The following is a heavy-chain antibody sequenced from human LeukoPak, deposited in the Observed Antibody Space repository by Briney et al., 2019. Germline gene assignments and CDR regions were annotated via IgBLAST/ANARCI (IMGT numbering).Heavy chain of an antibody. CDR3: ARTPAGITTGPMAFDI. D-gene: IGHD3-10*01. CDR1: GFSLSTSGMC. Sequence: SGPTLANPTQTLTLTCTFSGFSLSTSGMCVSWIRQPPGKALEWLARIDWDDDKYYSTSLKTRLTISKDTSKNQVVLTMTNMDPVDTATYYCARTPAGITTGPMAFDIWGQGTMVTVSS. CDR2: IDWDDDK. V-gene: IGHV2-70*11. J-gene: IGHJ3*02.